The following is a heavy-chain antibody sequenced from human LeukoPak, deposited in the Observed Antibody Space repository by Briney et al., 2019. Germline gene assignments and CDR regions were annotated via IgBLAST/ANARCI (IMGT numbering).Heavy chain of an antibody. CDR2: MNPNSGNT. CDR1: GYTFTSYD. V-gene: IGHV1-8*01. Sequence: GASVKVSCKASGYTFTSYDINWVRQATGQGLEWMGWMNPNSGNTGYAQKFQGRVTMTRNTSISTAYMELSSLRSEDTAVYYCARGRRGSSWYGIVYNWFDPWGRGTLVTVSS. CDR3: ARGRRGSSWYGIVYNWFDP. J-gene: IGHJ5*02. D-gene: IGHD6-13*01.